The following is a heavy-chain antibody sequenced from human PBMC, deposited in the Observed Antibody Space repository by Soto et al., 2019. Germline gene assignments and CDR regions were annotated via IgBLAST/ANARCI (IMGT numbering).Heavy chain of an antibody. D-gene: IGHD2-2*01. Sequence: ASVKVSCKASGYTFTTYDINWMRQAPGQGLEWLGWMNPNSGNTGYAQKFQGRVTMTRNTSISTAYMELSSLRSEDTAVYYCARGLGPAANPVGYWGQGTLVTVSS. CDR1: GYTFTTYD. CDR3: ARGLGPAANPVGY. V-gene: IGHV1-8*01. J-gene: IGHJ4*02. CDR2: MNPNSGNT.